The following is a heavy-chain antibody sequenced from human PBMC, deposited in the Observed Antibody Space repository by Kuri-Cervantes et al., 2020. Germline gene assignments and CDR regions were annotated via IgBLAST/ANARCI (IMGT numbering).Heavy chain of an antibody. J-gene: IGHJ6*02. CDR3: ARDRASSSSFWRPKYYYYGMDV. V-gene: IGHV1-2*02. D-gene: IGHD6-6*01. CDR2: INPNSGGT. CDR1: GYTFTGYY. Sequence: ASVKVSCKASGYTFTGYYMHWVRQAPGQGLEWMGWINPNSGGTNYAQKFQGRVTMTRDTSISTAYMELSRLRSDDTAVYYCARDRASSSSFWRPKYYYYGMDVWGQGTTVTVSS.